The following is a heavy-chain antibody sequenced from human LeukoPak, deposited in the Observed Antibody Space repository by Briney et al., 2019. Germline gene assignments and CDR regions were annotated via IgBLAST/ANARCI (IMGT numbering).Heavy chain of an antibody. CDR1: GFTFSSYE. D-gene: IGHD4-17*01. V-gene: IGHV3-48*03. Sequence: PGGSLRLSCAVSGFTFSSYEMNWVRQAPGKGLEWLSYVSRDGSTIYYADSVKGRFTISRDNAKNSLYLQMNSLRAEDTAVYYCARIMTTMTTLDYWGQGTLVTVSS. CDR2: VSRDGSTI. J-gene: IGHJ4*02. CDR3: ARIMTTMTTLDY.